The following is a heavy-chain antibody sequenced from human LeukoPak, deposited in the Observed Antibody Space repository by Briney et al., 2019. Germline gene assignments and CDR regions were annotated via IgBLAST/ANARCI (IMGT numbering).Heavy chain of an antibody. D-gene: IGHD5-18*01. CDR1: GFAFSDYY. CDR3: ARETGKVTFDY. J-gene: IGHJ4*02. V-gene: IGHV3-11*04. CDR2: ISSSGSTI. Sequence: GGSLRLSCAASGFAFSDYYMSWIRQAPGKGLEWVSYISSSGSTIYYADSVKGRFTISRDNAKNSLYLQMNSPRAEDTAVYYCARETGKVTFDYWGQGTLVTVSS.